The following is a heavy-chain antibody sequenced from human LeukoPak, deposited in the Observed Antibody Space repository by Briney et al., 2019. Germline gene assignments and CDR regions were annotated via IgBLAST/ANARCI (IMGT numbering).Heavy chain of an antibody. J-gene: IGHJ4*02. Sequence: GGSLRLSCAASGFTFSSYAMSWVRQAPGKGLAWISTVSASGDGTSYADSVKGRFTISRDNSKSALYLQVNSLRADDAALYYCAKSHYYGSGSIDYWGQGTLVTVSS. CDR3: AKSHYYGSGSIDY. CDR2: VSASGDGT. CDR1: GFTFSSYA. D-gene: IGHD3-10*01. V-gene: IGHV3-23*01.